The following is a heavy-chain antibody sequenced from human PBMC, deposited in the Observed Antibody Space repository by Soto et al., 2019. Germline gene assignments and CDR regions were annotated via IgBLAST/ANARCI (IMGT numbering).Heavy chain of an antibody. D-gene: IGHD1-7*01. J-gene: IGHJ6*02. V-gene: IGHV3-30*18. CDR3: AKDRITGTTYYYYGMDV. CDR1: GFTFSSYG. CDR2: ISYDGSNK. Sequence: VQLVESGGGVVQPGRSLRLSCAASGFTFSSYGMHWVRQAPGKGLEWVAVISYDGSNKYYADSVKGRFTISRDNSKNTLYLQMNSLRAEDTAVYYCAKDRITGTTYYYYGMDVWGQGTTVTVSS.